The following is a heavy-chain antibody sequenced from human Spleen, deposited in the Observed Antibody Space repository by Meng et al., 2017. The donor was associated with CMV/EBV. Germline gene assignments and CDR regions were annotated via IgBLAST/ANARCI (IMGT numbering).Heavy chain of an antibody. CDR1: GYSFNCYY. V-gene: IGHV1-2*02. D-gene: IGHD3-3*01. CDR2: INPKTGGT. J-gene: IGHJ4*02. Sequence: SGYSFNCYYLHWVRPAPGQGLEWMGWINPKTGGTYSTQRFQGRVTMTRDSSLSTAYMELGRLRSDDTAVYFCVRGGVLQFLEWLFFWGQGTLVTVSS. CDR3: VRGGVLQFLEWLFF.